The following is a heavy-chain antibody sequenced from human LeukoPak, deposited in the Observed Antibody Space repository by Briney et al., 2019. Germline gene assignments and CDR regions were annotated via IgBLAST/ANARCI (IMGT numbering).Heavy chain of an antibody. V-gene: IGHV4-31*03. CDR2: IYYSGST. CDR1: GGSISSGGYY. D-gene: IGHD6-13*01. CDR3: ARRMTTAGYFAY. J-gene: IGHJ4*02. Sequence: SQTLSLTCTVSGGSISSGGYYWSWIRQHPGKGLEWIGYIYYSGSTFYNPSLESRVTISRDTSKNQFSLELSFVAAADTALYYCARRMTTAGYFAYWGQGTLVTVSS.